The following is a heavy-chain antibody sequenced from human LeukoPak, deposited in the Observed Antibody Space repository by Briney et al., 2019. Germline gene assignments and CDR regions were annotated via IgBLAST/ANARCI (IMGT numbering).Heavy chain of an antibody. J-gene: IGHJ4*02. CDR3: ARDGGSSWYFDY. CDR2: ISSSGNTT. V-gene: IGHV3-11*04. CDR1: GFTFSDYY. Sequence: GGSLRLSYAASGFTFSDYYMSWIRQAPGKGLEWVSYISSSGNTTYHADSVKGRLTISRDNAKNSLYLQMSSLRAEDTAVYYCARDGGSSWYFDYWGQGTLVTVSS. D-gene: IGHD6-13*01.